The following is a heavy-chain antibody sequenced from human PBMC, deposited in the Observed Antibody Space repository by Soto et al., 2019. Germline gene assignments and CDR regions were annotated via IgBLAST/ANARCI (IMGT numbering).Heavy chain of an antibody. CDR3: AREVGEWLIDY. Sequence: QVQLVQSGAEVKKPGASVKVSCKASGYIFTSYGISWVRQAPGQGLEWMGWINPYNGNTSYAQKLQGSVTMTTDTSTSTADMELRSLRSDDTAVYYCAREVGEWLIDYWGQGTLVTVSS. V-gene: IGHV1-18*01. D-gene: IGHD5-12*01. CDR1: GYIFTSYG. CDR2: INPYNGNT. J-gene: IGHJ4*02.